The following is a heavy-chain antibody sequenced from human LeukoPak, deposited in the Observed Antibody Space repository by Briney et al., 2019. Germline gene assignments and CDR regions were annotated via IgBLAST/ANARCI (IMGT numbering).Heavy chain of an antibody. CDR2: ISYDGSNK. J-gene: IGHJ4*02. Sequence: GGSLRLSCAASGFTFSSYAMHWVRQAPGKGLEWVAVISYDGSNKYYADSVKGRFTISRDNSKNTLYLQMNSLRAEDTAVYYCVSTTMAGFDCWGQGTLVTVSS. CDR1: GFTFSSYA. D-gene: IGHD1-1*01. CDR3: VSTTMAGFDC. V-gene: IGHV3-30-3*01.